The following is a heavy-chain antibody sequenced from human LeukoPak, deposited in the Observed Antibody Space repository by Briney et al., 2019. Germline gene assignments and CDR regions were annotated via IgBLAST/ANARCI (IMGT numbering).Heavy chain of an antibody. D-gene: IGHD3-22*01. CDR3: VRARGYSPRELDY. V-gene: IGHV4-59*01. CDR2: IYYTGST. CDR1: GGSISSYY. Sequence: PSETLSLTCTVSGGSISSYYWSWIRQPPGKGLEWVGYIYYTGSTNYSPSLKSRVTISVDASKSQFSLKLTSVTAADTAVYYCVRARGYSPRELDYWGQGTLVTVSS. J-gene: IGHJ4*02.